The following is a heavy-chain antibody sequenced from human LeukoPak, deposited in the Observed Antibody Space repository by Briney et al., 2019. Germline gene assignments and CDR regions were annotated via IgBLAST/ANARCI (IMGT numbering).Heavy chain of an antibody. Sequence: PSETLSLTCTVSGGSISSSSYYWGWIRQPPGKGLEWIGSIYYSGSTYYNPSLKSRVTISVDTSKNQFSLKLSSVTAADTAVYYCAREVAPLTDWGQGTLVTVSS. V-gene: IGHV4-39*07. CDR2: IYYSGST. J-gene: IGHJ4*02. D-gene: IGHD1-14*01. CDR3: AREVAPLTD. CDR1: GGSISSSSYY.